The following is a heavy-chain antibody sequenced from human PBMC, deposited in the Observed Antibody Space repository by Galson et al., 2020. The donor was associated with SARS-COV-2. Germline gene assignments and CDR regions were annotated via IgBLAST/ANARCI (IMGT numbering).Heavy chain of an antibody. V-gene: IGHV1-69*13. Sequence: SVKVSCKASGGTFSSYAISWVRQAPGQGLEWMGGIIPIFGTANYAQKFQGRVTITADESTSTAYMELSSLRSEDTAVYYCARVLADYDSSGYYYPYFDYWGQGTLVTVSS. D-gene: IGHD3-22*01. CDR3: ARVLADYDSSGYYYPYFDY. J-gene: IGHJ4*02. CDR1: GGTFSSYA. CDR2: IIPIFGTA.